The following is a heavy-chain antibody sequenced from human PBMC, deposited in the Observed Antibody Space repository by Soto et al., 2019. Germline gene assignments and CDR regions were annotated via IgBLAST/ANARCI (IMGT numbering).Heavy chain of an antibody. CDR1: GFTFTSYG. Sequence: GASVKVSCKASGFTFTSYGISWGRQAPGQGVEWMGWISAYNGNTNYAQKLQGRVTMTTDTSTSTAYMELRSLRSDDTAVYYCARLWFGELLVDYYYYYGMDVWGQGTTVTVSS. D-gene: IGHD3-10*01. CDR2: ISAYNGNT. V-gene: IGHV1-18*01. CDR3: ARLWFGELLVDYYYYYGMDV. J-gene: IGHJ6*02.